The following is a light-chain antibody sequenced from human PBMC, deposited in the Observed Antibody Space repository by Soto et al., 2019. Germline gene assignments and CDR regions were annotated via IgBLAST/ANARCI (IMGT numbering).Light chain of an antibody. J-gene: IGKJ5*01. CDR1: QSVLYSSNNKNY. Sequence: DIVMTQSPDSLAVSLGERATINCKSSQSVLYSSNNKNYLAWYQQKPGQPPKLLIYWASTRESGVPDRFSGSGSGTDFPLTISSLQAEDVAVYYCQQCYSTPPTFGQGTRLDIK. CDR2: WAS. V-gene: IGKV4-1*01. CDR3: QQCYSTPPT.